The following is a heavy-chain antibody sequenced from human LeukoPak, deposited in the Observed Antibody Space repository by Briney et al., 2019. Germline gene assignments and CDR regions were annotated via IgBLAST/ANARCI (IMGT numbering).Heavy chain of an antibody. Sequence: GGSLRLSCAASGFTFSTYAMHWVRQAPGKGLEYVSAIGSSGGSTYYANSVKGRFTISRDNSKNTLYLQMGSLRAEDMAVYYCARSHSDDEHFDYWGQGTLVTVSS. V-gene: IGHV3-64*01. CDR1: GFTFSTYA. CDR3: ARSHSDDEHFDY. J-gene: IGHJ4*02. D-gene: IGHD5-12*01. CDR2: IGSSGGST.